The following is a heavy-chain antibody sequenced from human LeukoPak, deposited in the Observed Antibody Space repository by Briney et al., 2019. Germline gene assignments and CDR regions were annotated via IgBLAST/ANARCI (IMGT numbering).Heavy chain of an antibody. V-gene: IGHV3-48*03. CDR3: AKDLAGGYRLRGV. D-gene: IGHD5-12*01. Sequence: GGSLRLSCAASGFTFSSYEMNWVRQAPGKGLEWVSYISSSGSTIYYADSVKGRFTISRDNSKNTLYLQMNSLRVEDTAVYYCAKDLAGGYRLRGVWDQGTLVTVSS. J-gene: IGHJ4*02. CDR2: ISSSGSTI. CDR1: GFTFSSYE.